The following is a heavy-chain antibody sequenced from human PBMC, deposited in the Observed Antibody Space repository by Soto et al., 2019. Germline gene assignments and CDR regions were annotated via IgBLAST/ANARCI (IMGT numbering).Heavy chain of an antibody. CDR1: GGSISGYY. D-gene: IGHD6-13*01. J-gene: IGHJ6*01. CDR3: ARQQLLPYYYALDV. Sequence: QVQLQESGPGLVKPSDTLSLNCTVSGGSISGYYWSWIRQPPGKGLEYIGYINFRGSTNYNPSLKSRVTMSVDTSRNLFSLKVNSVTAADTAVYYCARQQLLPYYYALDVW. CDR2: INFRGST. V-gene: IGHV4-59*07.